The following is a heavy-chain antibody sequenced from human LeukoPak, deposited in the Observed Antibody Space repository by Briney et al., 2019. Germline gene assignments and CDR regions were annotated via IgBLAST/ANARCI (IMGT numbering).Heavy chain of an antibody. CDR3: AKVDYYDSSGQYYFDY. CDR1: GFTFSSYG. V-gene: IGHV3-30*02. CDR2: IRYDGSNK. Sequence: GGSLRLSCAASGFTFSSYGMHWVRQAPGKGLEWVASIRYDGSNKYYADSVKGRFTISRDNSKNTLYLQMNSLRAEDTAVYYCAKVDYYDSSGQYYFDYWGQGTLVTVSS. D-gene: IGHD3-22*01. J-gene: IGHJ4*02.